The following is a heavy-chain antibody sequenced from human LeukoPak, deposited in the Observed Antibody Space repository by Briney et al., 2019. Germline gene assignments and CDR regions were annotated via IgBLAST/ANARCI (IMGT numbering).Heavy chain of an antibody. CDR1: GFTFSSYW. J-gene: IGHJ4*02. Sequence: GGSLRLSCAASGFTFSSYWMHWVRQAPGKGLVWVSRINSDGSSTSYADSVKGRFTISRDSSKNTLYLQMNNLRVEDTAVYFCANKEATTTYFDYWGQGVLVTVSS. CDR3: ANKEATTTYFDY. D-gene: IGHD1-14*01. CDR2: INSDGSST. V-gene: IGHV3-74*01.